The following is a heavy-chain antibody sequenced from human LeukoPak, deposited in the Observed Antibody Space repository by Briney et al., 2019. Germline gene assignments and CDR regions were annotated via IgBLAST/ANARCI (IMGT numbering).Heavy chain of an antibody. Sequence: GASVKVSCKASGYTFTSYDINWVRQATGQGLEWMGWMNPNSGNTGYAQKFQGRVTMTRNTSISTVYMELSSLRSEDTAVYYCARDVNYDYVWGSYRYMGLWGQGTLVTVSS. CDR1: GYTFTSYD. J-gene: IGHJ4*02. V-gene: IGHV1-8*01. D-gene: IGHD3-16*02. CDR2: MNPNSGNT. CDR3: ARDVNYDYVWGSYRYMGL.